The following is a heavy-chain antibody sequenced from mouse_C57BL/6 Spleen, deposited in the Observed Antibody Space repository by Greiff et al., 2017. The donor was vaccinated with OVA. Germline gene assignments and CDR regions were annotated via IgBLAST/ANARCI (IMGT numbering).Heavy chain of an antibody. J-gene: IGHJ4*01. V-gene: IGHV1-26*01. D-gene: IGHD2-4*01. CDR2: INPNNGGT. Sequence: EVQLQQSGPELVKPGASVKISCKASGYTFTDYYMNWVKQSHGKSLEWIGDINPNNGGTSYNQKFKGKATLTVDKSSSTAYMELRSLTSEDSAVYYCARGDYDEGVAMDYWGQGTSVTVSS. CDR3: ARGDYDEGVAMDY. CDR1: GYTFTDYY.